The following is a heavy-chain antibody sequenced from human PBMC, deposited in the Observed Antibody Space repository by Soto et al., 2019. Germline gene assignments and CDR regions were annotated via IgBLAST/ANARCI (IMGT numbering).Heavy chain of an antibody. V-gene: IGHV3-74*01. CDR1: GFTFSSYW. CDR2: INSDGTNT. CDR3: ASPTMTTFDC. D-gene: IGHD4-4*01. Sequence: GSLRLSCEASGFTFSSYWMHWVRQVPGKGLGWVSRINSDGTNTDYADPVKGRFTISRGNAKNTVYLQMNSLRVEDTGVYYCASPTMTTFDCWGQGALVTVSS. J-gene: IGHJ4*02.